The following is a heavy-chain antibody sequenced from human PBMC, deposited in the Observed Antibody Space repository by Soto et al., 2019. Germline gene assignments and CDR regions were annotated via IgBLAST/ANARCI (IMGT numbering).Heavy chain of an antibody. J-gene: IGHJ6*02. CDR3: AKKLGIGPFGSYGLDV. CDR1: GGNFITFA. CDR2: IIPISSTT. V-gene: IGHV1-69*01. D-gene: IGHD7-27*01. Sequence: QVELVQPGAEVKKPGSSVKVSCKASGGNFITFAISWVRQAPGQGPEWMGEIIPISSTTKSAHKFQDRVTISADGSSSTVQMELRSLKSEDTAIYFCAKKLGIGPFGSYGLDVWGQGTTVTVSS.